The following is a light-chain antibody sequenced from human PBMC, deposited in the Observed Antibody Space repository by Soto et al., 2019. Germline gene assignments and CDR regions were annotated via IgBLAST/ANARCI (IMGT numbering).Light chain of an antibody. CDR3: QRYNSYPLT. Sequence: DIPMTQSPSTLSASVGDRVTITCRATQSINRYLAWYQQKPGKAPKLLIYDASILESGVPSRFSGSASGTEFILTISSLQPEDFATYYCQRYNSYPLTFGGGTKVENK. J-gene: IGKJ4*01. V-gene: IGKV1-5*01. CDR1: QSINRY. CDR2: DAS.